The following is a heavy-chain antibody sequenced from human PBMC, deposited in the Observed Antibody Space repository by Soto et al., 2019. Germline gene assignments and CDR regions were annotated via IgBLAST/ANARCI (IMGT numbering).Heavy chain of an antibody. CDR2: ISSSSSDYT. Sequence: LRLSCAASGFSFSDYTMNWARQAPGKGLEWVSAISSSSSDYTFYADSVRGRFTISRDNAKKSLYLQMNSLRAEDTAVYYCSRFDYGDYFFDYWGQGTLVTVS. CDR3: SRFDYGDYFFDY. V-gene: IGHV3-21*01. D-gene: IGHD4-17*01. CDR1: GFSFSDYT. J-gene: IGHJ4*02.